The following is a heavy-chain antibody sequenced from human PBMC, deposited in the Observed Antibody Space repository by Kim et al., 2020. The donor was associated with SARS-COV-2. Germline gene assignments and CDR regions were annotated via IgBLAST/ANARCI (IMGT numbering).Heavy chain of an antibody. CDR2: IIPMFGSA. J-gene: IGHJ6*02. V-gene: IGHV1-69*13. CDR1: GVPSSSYP. CDR3: ARRETDMGDKPENFNYCTMGV. D-gene: IGHD5-18*01. Sequence: SVKVSCKASGVPSSSYPISWVRQAPGHGLEWLGGIIPMFGSAKYAQRFQDRLTITADVSTNTDYMELRSLRYEDTAVYYWARRETDMGDKPENFNYCTMGVWGQGTTVTVSS.